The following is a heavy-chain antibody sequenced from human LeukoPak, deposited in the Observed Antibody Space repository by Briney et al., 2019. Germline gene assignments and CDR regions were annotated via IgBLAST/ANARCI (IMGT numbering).Heavy chain of an antibody. V-gene: IGHV1-18*01. J-gene: IGHJ4*02. CDR2: ISPYNGYT. CDR1: GYTFINSA. Sequence: ASVKVSCKASGYTFINSAIGWVRQAPGQGLEWMGWISPYNGYTKYAESLQGRVTMTTDTSTSTAYMELRSLRSDDTAMYYCARVGASYDGLIDYWGQGTRVTVSS. D-gene: IGHD1-26*01. CDR3: ARVGASYDGLIDY.